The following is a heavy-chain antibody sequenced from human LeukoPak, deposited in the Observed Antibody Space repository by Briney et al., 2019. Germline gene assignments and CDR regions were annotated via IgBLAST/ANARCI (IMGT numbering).Heavy chain of an antibody. J-gene: IGHJ4*02. CDR3: ARDRVSYGLGSQPAFDS. CDR2: IYYSGST. CDR1: GASVSSGSYY. D-gene: IGHD3-10*01. Sequence: SETLSLTCTVSGASVSSGSYYRSWVRQPPGKGLEWIGYIYYSGSTNYNPSLKSRVTMSVDMSKNQFSLKLSSVTAADTAVYYCARDRVSYGLGSQPAFDSWGQGTLVTVSS. V-gene: IGHV4-61*01.